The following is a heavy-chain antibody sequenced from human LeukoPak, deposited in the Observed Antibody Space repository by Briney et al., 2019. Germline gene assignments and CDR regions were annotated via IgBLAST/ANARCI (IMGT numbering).Heavy chain of an antibody. V-gene: IGHV1-3*01. CDR1: GYTFTSYY. Sequence: RASVKVSCKASGYTFTSYYIHWVRQAPGQRLEWMGWINAGNGNTKYSQKFQGRVTITRDTSASTAYMELSSLRSEDTAVYYCATTDPSAAAGEGSDYWGQGTLVIVSS. CDR2: INAGNGNT. D-gene: IGHD6-13*01. J-gene: IGHJ4*02. CDR3: ATTDPSAAAGEGSDY.